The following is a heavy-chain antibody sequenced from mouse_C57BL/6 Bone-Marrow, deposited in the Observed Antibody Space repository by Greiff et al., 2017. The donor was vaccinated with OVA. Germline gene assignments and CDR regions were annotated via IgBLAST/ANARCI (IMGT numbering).Heavy chain of an antibody. J-gene: IGHJ4*01. V-gene: IGHV5-12*01. Sequence: EVKLVESGGGLVQPGGSLKLSCAASGFTFSDYYMYWVRQTPEKRLEWVAYISTGGGSTYYPDTVKGRFTISRDNAKNTLYLQMSRMKSEDSVMYYCARLGDAMDYWGQGTSVTVSS. D-gene: IGHD4-1*01. CDR2: ISTGGGST. CDR3: ARLGDAMDY. CDR1: GFTFSDYY.